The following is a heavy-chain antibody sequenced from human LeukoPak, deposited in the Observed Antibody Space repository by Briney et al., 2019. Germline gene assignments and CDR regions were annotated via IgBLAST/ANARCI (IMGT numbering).Heavy chain of an antibody. CDR2: INIEESGT. D-gene: IGHD6-19*01. V-gene: IGHV3-74*01. J-gene: IGHJ4*02. CDR1: GFTFSNYW. Sequence: GGSLRLSCAASGFTFSNYWMHWVRQAPGKGLVWVSRINIEESGTNYADSVKGRFTISRDNAKNSLYLQMNSLRSEDTALYYCAKDNIRIVVAGTIDYWGQGTLVTVSS. CDR3: AKDNIRIVVAGTIDY.